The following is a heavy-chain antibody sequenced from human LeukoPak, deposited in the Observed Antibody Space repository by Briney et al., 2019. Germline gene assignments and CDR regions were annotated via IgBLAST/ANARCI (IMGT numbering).Heavy chain of an antibody. J-gene: IGHJ4*02. Sequence: GGSLRLSCAASGFTFSDYYMSWIRQAPGEGLEWVSYISSGGSTIYYADSVKGRFTISRDNAKNSLYLQMNSLRAEDTAVYYCAKSGYNYDSNAYPFIDYWGQGTLVTVSS. CDR3: AKSGYNYDSNAYPFIDY. D-gene: IGHD3-22*01. CDR2: ISSGGSTI. CDR1: GFTFSDYY. V-gene: IGHV3-11*01.